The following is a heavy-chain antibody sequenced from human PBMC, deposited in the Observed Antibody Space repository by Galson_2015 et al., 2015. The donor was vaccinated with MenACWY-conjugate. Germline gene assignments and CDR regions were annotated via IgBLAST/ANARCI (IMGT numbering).Heavy chain of an antibody. V-gene: IGHV3-7*03. D-gene: IGHD3-16*02. CDR3: ATSERFRLYQFYRMDV. CDR1: GFTFSSYW. Sequence: SLRLSCAASGFTFSSYWMTWVRQGPGQGLEWLANIKQDGTERYYVDSVKGRFTISRDNAKNSLYLEMNSLRGEDTAVYYCATSERFRLYQFYRMDVWGQGTTVTVSS. CDR2: IKQDGTER. J-gene: IGHJ6*02.